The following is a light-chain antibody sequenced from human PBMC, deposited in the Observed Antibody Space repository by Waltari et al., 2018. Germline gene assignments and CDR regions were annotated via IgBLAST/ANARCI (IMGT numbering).Light chain of an antibody. Sequence: DIVMTQSPLSLPVTPGEPASLSCRSSQSLLHSNGNNYFDWYLQRPGQSPQLLIYLGSNRASGVPDRFSGSGSGTDFTLKISRVEAEDVGVYYCMQAAQTPLTFGQGTKVEIK. J-gene: IGKJ1*01. V-gene: IGKV2-28*01. CDR2: LGS. CDR3: MQAAQTPLT. CDR1: QSLLHSNGNNY.